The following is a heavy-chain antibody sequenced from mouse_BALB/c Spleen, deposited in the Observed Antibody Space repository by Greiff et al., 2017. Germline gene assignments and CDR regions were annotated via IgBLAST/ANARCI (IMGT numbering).Heavy chain of an antibody. D-gene: IGHD2-4*01. CDR3: ARGDYDAWYFDV. CDR1: GYTFTDYN. J-gene: IGHJ1*01. V-gene: IGHV1S29*02. Sequence: VQLQQSGPELVKPGASVKISCKASGYTFTDYNMHWVKQSHGKSLEWIGYIYPYNGGTGYNQKFKSKATLTVDNSSSTAYMELRSLTSEDSAVYYCARGDYDAWYFDVWGAGTTVTVSS. CDR2: IYPYNGGT.